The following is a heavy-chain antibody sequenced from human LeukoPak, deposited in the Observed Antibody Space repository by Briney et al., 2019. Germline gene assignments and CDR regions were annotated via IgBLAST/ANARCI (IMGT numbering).Heavy chain of an antibody. Sequence: GGSLTLSCAGSGFSFSTYSMNWVRQAPGKGLEWVSGITGSGANTYYADPVKGRFTISRDNSNNTLYLRMNSLRAEDTAVYYCYYYDSSGFYTQTKIDYWGQGTLVTVSS. CDR3: YYYDSSGFYTQTKIDY. V-gene: IGHV3-23*01. J-gene: IGHJ4*02. CDR2: ITGSGANT. D-gene: IGHD3-22*01. CDR1: GFSFSTYS.